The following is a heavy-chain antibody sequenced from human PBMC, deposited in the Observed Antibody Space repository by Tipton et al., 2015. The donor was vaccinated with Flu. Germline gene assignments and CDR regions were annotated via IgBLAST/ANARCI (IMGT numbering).Heavy chain of an antibody. J-gene: IGHJ5*02. CDR1: GGSVNSGSYY. D-gene: IGHD4-11*01. CDR3: ARRDYSNYVSEPKNWFDP. Sequence: TLSLTCSVSGGSVNSGSYYWSWIRQPPGEGLEWIGYIDYRGTTNYNPSLKSRVAIPIDTSKNEFSLRLTSVTAADTAVYFCARRDYSNYVSEPKNWFDPWGQGTLVTVSS. CDR2: IDYRGTT. V-gene: IGHV4-61*01.